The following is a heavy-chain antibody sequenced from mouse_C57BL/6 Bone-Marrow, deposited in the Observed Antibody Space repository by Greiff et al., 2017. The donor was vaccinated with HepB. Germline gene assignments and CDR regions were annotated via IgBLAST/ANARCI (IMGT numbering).Heavy chain of an antibody. CDR2: INPNNGGT. CDR1: GYTFTDYN. J-gene: IGHJ1*03. D-gene: IGHD1-1*01. CDR3: ARGNYYYGSSYWYFDV. Sequence: EVQLQQTGPELVKPGASVKMSCKASGYTFTDYNMHWVKQSHGKSLEWIGYINPNNGGTSYNQKFKGKATLTVNKSSSTAYMELRSLTSEDSAVYYCARGNYYYGSSYWYFDVWGTGTTVTVSS. V-gene: IGHV1-22*01.